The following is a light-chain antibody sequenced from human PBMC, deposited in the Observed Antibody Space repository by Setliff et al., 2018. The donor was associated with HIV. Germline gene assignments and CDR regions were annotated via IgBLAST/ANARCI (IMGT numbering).Light chain of an antibody. CDR1: SSDIGTYNL. Sequence: QSALTQPASVSGSPGQSITISCTGTSSDIGTYNLVSWYQQHPGKAPKVIIYEVNKRPSGVSNRFSASKSGNTASLTVSGLQAEDEADYYCSSYAGNNNYVIGTGTKVTVL. V-gene: IGLV2-14*02. CDR2: EVN. J-gene: IGLJ1*01. CDR3: SSYAGNNNYV.